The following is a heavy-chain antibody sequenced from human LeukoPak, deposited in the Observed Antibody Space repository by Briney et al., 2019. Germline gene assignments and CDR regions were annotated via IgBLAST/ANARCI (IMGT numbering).Heavy chain of an antibody. Sequence: GGSLRLSCAASGFTFSSYAIHWVRQAPGKGLEWVAVISYDGSNKYYADSVKGRFTISRDNAKNSLYLQMNSLRAEDTAVYYCARGNARGGGVIDNWGQGTLVTVSS. CDR2: ISYDGSNK. V-gene: IGHV3-30-3*01. CDR3: ARGNARGGGVIDN. D-gene: IGHD3-16*02. CDR1: GFTFSSYA. J-gene: IGHJ4*02.